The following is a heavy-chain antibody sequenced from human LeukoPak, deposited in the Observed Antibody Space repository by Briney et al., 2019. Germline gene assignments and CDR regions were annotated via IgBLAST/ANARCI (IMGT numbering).Heavy chain of an antibody. J-gene: IGHJ4*02. Sequence: ASVKVSCTASGYTFTGYYLHWVRQAPGQGLEWMGWINPNSGGTNYAQKFQGRVTMTGDTSISTAYMELSRLSFDDTAIYYCAGRPDTAIVPIFDYWGQGTLVTVSS. CDR3: AGRPDTAIVPIFDY. CDR2: INPNSGGT. V-gene: IGHV1-2*02. CDR1: GYTFTGYY. D-gene: IGHD5-18*01.